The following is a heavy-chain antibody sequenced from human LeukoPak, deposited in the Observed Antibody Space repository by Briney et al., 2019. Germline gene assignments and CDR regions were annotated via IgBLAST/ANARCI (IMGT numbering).Heavy chain of an antibody. J-gene: IGHJ4*02. CDR1: GGTFSSYA. V-gene: IGHV1-69*05. Sequence: ASVKVSCKASGGTFSSYAISWVRQAPGQGLEWMGGIIPIFGTANYAQKFQGRVTITTDESTGTAYMELSSLRSEDTAVYYCARDGPPHNGYSYGHYYFDYWGQGTLVTVSS. D-gene: IGHD5-18*01. CDR3: ARDGPPHNGYSYGHYYFDY. CDR2: IIPIFGTA.